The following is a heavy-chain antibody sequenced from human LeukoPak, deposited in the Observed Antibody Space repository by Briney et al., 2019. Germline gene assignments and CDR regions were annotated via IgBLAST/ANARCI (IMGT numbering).Heavy chain of an antibody. CDR1: GYTFTGYY. CDR3: ARVRPLLDTAMVTYYYYYGMDV. V-gene: IGHV1-8*02. D-gene: IGHD5-18*01. CDR2: MNPNSGNT. Sequence: ASVKVSCKASGYTFTGYYMHWVRQAPGQGLEWMGWMNPNSGNTGYAQKFQGRVTMTRNTSISTAYMELSSLRSEDTAVYYCARVRPLLDTAMVTYYYYYGMDVWGQGTTVTASS. J-gene: IGHJ6*02.